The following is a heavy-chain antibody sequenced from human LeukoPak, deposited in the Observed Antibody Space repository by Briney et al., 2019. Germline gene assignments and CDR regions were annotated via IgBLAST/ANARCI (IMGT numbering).Heavy chain of an antibody. Sequence: GESLKISCKGSGYSFTSYWIGWVRQMPGKGLEWMGIIYPGDSDTRYSPSFQGQVTISADKSISTAYLQWSSLKASDTAMYYCARAFTTKYCSSTSCYHLPFDYWGQGTLVTVSS. CDR1: GYSFTSYW. V-gene: IGHV5-51*01. CDR2: IYPGDSDT. CDR3: ARAFTTKYCSSTSCYHLPFDY. D-gene: IGHD2-2*01. J-gene: IGHJ4*02.